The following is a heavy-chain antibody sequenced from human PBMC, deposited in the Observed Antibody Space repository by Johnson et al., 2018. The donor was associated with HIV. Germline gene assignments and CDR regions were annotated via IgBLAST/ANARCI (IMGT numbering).Heavy chain of an antibody. CDR3: ARETRDDAFDI. Sequence: VQLVESGGGRAKPGGSLRLSCAVSGFSFTNAWMSWVRQAPGKGLEWVGHIKSKTDGATTDYAAPVRGRFTITRDDSKNTLYLQMNSLRAEDTAVYYCARETRDDAFDIWGRGTMVTVSS. D-gene: IGHD4-11*01. CDR2: IKSKTDGATT. V-gene: IGHV3-15*01. J-gene: IGHJ3*02. CDR1: GFSFTNAW.